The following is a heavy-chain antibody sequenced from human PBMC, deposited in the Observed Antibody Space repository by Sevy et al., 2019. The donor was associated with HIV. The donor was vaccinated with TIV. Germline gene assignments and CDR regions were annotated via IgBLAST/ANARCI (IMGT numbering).Heavy chain of an antibody. CDR1: GGTFSGYS. Sequence: ASVKVSCKTSGGTFSGYSISWLRQAPGQGLEWMGGIIAISGTTNYLQRFQGRITITADVSTRTVYMELRSLRIEDTAIYFCARDRDRGYFDHWGQGTLVTVSS. CDR2: IIAISGTT. CDR3: ARDRDRGYFDH. D-gene: IGHD6-13*01. V-gene: IGHV1-69*13. J-gene: IGHJ5*02.